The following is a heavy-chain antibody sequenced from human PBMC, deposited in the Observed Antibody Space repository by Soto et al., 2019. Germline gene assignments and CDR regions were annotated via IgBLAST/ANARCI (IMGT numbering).Heavy chain of an antibody. V-gene: IGHV3-53*02. J-gene: IGHJ4*02. CDR3: ARVPGRL. D-gene: IGHD3-10*01. CDR2: VYSGGAT. Sequence: QLVETGGGLIQPGTSLTLSCAASGFSVSRNYMTWVRQAPGKGLEWVSFVYSGGATFYADSVKGRFILSRDDSQKTMYLQMNNLRAADTAVYYCARVPGRLWGRGTLVTVAS. CDR1: GFSVSRNY.